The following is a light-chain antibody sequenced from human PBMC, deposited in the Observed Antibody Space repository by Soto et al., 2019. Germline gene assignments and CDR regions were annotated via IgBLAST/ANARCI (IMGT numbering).Light chain of an antibody. CDR3: QQYSSPPQT. CDR1: ETVTGKY. Sequence: EIVLTQSAGTLSLSPGDRATLSCRASETVTGKYLAWYQQKAGQAPRLLIFAASNRATGIPDRFSGSGSGTDFTLTISRLEPEDFAVYFCQQYSSPPQTFGQGTKVDI. J-gene: IGKJ1*01. V-gene: IGKV3-20*01. CDR2: AAS.